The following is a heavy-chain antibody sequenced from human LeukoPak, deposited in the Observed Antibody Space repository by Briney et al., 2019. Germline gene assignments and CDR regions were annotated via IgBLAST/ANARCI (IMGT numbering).Heavy chain of an antibody. J-gene: IGHJ3*02. Sequence: SETLSPTCTVSGGSISIYYWSWIRQPAGKGLEWIGRIYTSGSTNYNPSLKSRVTISVDTSKNQFSLKLSSVTAADTAVYYCARGGLISLANTPLGAFDIWGQGTMVSVSS. D-gene: IGHD5-12*01. CDR1: GGSISIYY. CDR3: ARGGLISLANTPLGAFDI. CDR2: IYTSGST. V-gene: IGHV4-4*07.